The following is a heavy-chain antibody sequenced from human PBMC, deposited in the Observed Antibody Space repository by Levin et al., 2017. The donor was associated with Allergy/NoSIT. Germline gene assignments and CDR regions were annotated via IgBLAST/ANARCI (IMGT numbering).Heavy chain of an antibody. CDR3: ARSRLWFGELFFDY. Sequence: SCAVYGGSFSGYYWSWIRQPPGKGLEWIGEINHSGSTNYNPSLKSRVTISVDTSKNQFSLKLSSVTAADTAVYYCARSRLWFGELFFDYWGQGTLVTVSS. D-gene: IGHD3-10*01. V-gene: IGHV4-34*01. CDR2: INHSGST. CDR1: GGSFSGYY. J-gene: IGHJ4*02.